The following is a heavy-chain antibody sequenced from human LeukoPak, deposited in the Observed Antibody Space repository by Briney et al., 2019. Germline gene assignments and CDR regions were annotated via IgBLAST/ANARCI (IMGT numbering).Heavy chain of an antibody. J-gene: IGHJ4*02. CDR1: GFTFSGYW. V-gene: IGHV3-74*01. D-gene: IGHD3-10*01. CDR2: INTDGSST. Sequence: GGSLRLSCAASGFTFSGYWMPWVRQAPGKGLVWVSRINTDGSSTSYADSVKGRFTNSRDNAKNTLYLQMNSLGAEDTAVYYCYYYGSGSYSVADYWGQGTLVTVSS. CDR3: YYYGSGSYSVADY.